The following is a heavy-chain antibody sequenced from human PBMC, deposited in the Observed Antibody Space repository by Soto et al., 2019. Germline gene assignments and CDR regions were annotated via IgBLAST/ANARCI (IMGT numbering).Heavy chain of an antibody. Sequence: GGSLRLSCAASGFTFSSYAMSWVRQAPGKGLEWVSSITSSGGSTYFADSVKGRFTISRDNSKNTLYLQLNSLRAEDTAVYYCTNGPLITGDSWGQGTLVTVSS. CDR1: GFTFSSYA. V-gene: IGHV3-23*01. CDR3: TNGPLITGDS. J-gene: IGHJ5*01. D-gene: IGHD3-22*01. CDR2: ITSSGGST.